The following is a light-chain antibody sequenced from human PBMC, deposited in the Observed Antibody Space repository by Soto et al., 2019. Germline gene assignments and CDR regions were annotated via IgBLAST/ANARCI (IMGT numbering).Light chain of an antibody. J-gene: IGLJ2*01. CDR2: GVS. CDR1: SSDVRSYNY. CDR3: STYTSTTPLGV. V-gene: IGLV2-14*01. Sequence: QSALTQPASVSGSPGQSITISCTGISSDVRSYNYVSWYQHHPGQAPKLLVYGVSNRPSGVSNRFSGSKSANTASPTISGLQAEDEADYYCSTYTSTTPLGVFGGGTKLTVL.